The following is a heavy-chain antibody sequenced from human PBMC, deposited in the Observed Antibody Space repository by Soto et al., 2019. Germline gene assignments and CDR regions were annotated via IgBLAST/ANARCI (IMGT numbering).Heavy chain of an antibody. J-gene: IGHJ4*02. CDR3: ARRWGMGFDY. V-gene: IGHV4-59*01. D-gene: IGHD3-16*01. CDR2: IYYSGST. Sequence: SETLSLTCTVSGGSISSYYWSWIRQPPGKGLKWIGYIYYSGSTNYNPSLKSRVTISVDTSKNQFSLKLSSVTAADTAVYYCARRWGMGFDYWGQGTLVTVSS. CDR1: GGSISSYY.